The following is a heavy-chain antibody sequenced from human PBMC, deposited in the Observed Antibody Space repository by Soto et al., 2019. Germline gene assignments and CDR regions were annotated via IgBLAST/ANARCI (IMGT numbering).Heavy chain of an antibody. D-gene: IGHD6-19*01. J-gene: IGHJ4*02. CDR2: ISGSGGST. CDR3: AKDRSSSGYSDY. CDR1: AVTFSSYA. Sequence: GVLRLYCAASAVTFSSYAMCWVRHAPGEELEWVSAISGSGGSTYYADSVKGRFTISRDNSKNTLYLQMNSLRAEDTAVYYCAKDRSSSGYSDYCDQGTLVTGFS. V-gene: IGHV3-23*01.